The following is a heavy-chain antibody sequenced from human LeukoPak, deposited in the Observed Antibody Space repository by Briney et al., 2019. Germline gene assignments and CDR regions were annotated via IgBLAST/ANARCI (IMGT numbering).Heavy chain of an antibody. J-gene: IGHJ4*02. CDR2: ISAYIGNT. Sequence: ASVTVSCKASGSTFTSYVITWLRQAPRQRLEWRVWISAYIGNTNYSQKRQGRVTIATATSTSTAYMELRSVRSDDTDVYYCARFFHDYDSSGFYWGQGTLVTVSS. CDR3: ARFFHDYDSSGFY. CDR1: GSTFTSYV. V-gene: IGHV1-18*01. D-gene: IGHD3-22*01.